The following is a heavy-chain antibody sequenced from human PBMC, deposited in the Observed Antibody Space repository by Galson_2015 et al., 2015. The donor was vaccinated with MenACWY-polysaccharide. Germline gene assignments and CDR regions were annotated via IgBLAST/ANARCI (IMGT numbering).Heavy chain of an antibody. CDR3: ARVYYYDSSGYYTNYGMDV. D-gene: IGHD3-22*01. CDR1: GYTFTSYA. Sequence: SVKVSCKASGYTFTSYAMHWVRQAPGQRLEWMGWINAGNGNTKYSQKFQGRVTITRDTSASTAYMELSSLRSEDTAVYYCARVYYYDSSGYYTNYGMDVWGQGTTVTVSS. V-gene: IGHV1-3*01. CDR2: INAGNGNT. J-gene: IGHJ6*02.